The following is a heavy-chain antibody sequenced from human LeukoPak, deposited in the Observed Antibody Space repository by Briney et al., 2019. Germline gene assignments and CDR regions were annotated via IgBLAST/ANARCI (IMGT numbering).Heavy chain of an antibody. V-gene: IGHV3-30*18. CDR2: ISYDGSNK. D-gene: IGHD3-10*01. CDR1: GFTFSSYG. J-gene: IGHJ4*02. CDR3: AKEASYGFGELLPYFDY. Sequence: GGSLRLSCAASGFTFSSYGMHWVRQAPGKGLEWAAVISYDGSNKYYADSVKGRFTISRDNSKNTLYLQMNSLRAEDTAVYYCAKEASYGFGELLPYFDYWGQGTLVTVSS.